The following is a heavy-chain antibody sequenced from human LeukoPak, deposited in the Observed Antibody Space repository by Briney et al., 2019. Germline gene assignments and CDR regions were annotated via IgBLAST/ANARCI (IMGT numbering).Heavy chain of an antibody. J-gene: IGHJ4*02. CDR1: GFTFSNYA. Sequence: GGSLRPSCSVSGFTFSNYAMHWVRQAPGKGLEYVSGISSNGGRTYYADSAKGRFTISRDNSKNTMYVQMSTLRVEDTAVYYCVKDPHSSGRYYFDYWGQGTLVTVSS. CDR3: VKDPHSSGRYYFDY. D-gene: IGHD6-19*01. CDR2: ISSNGGRT. V-gene: IGHV3-64*05.